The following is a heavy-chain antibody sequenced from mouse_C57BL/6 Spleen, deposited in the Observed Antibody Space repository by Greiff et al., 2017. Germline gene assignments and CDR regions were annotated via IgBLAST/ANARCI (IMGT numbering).Heavy chain of an antibody. D-gene: IGHD2-4*01. Sequence: QVQLQQPGAELVKPGASVKLSCKASGYTFTSYWMHWVKQRPGRGLEWIGRIDPKSGGTKYNEKFKSKATLTVDKPASTAYMQLSSLTSEDSAVYYCARLYDYDKDYWGQGTTLTVSS. CDR1: GYTFTSYW. CDR2: IDPKSGGT. CDR3: ARLYDYDKDY. V-gene: IGHV1-72*01. J-gene: IGHJ2*01.